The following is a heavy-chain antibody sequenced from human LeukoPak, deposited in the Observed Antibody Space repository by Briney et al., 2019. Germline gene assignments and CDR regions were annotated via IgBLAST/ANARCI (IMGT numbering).Heavy chain of an antibody. V-gene: IGHV4-59*01. CDR2: IYYSGST. Sequence: SETLSLTCTVSGDSISGFYWSWIRQPPGKGLEWIGYIYYSGSTNYNPSLKRRVTISVDAYKIQFSLKLSFVTAADTAVYYCARGGRDGYNYYMDVWGKGTTVTVSS. CDR3: ARGGRDGYNYYMDV. D-gene: IGHD5-24*01. J-gene: IGHJ6*03. CDR1: GDSISGFY.